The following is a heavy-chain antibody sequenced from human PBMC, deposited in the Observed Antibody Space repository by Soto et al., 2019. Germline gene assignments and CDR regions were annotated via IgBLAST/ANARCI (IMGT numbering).Heavy chain of an antibody. CDR1: GGSISDTGW. D-gene: IGHD5-18*01. Sequence: SETLSLTCGVSGGSISDTGWWSWVRQSPRTGLEWIGQIHRGGYTNYNPSLKSRVIISVDTSMKQYSLDLSSVTAADTAIYYCARGSRYGAFDYWGQGALVTVSS. V-gene: IGHV4-4*02. CDR3: ARGSRYGAFDY. CDR2: IHRGGYT. J-gene: IGHJ4*02.